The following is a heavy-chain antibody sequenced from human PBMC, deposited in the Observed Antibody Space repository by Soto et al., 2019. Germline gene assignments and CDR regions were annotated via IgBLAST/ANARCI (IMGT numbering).Heavy chain of an antibody. CDR1: GFTFSSYA. CDR2: FSGSGGST. CDR3: ARAYGVYVHYYFDY. Sequence: EVQLLESGGGLVQPGGSLRLSCAASGFTFSSYAMNWVRQAPGKGLEWISAFSGSGGSTYSADSVKGRFTISRDNSKNTLYLQMNNLRAEDTAVYYCARAYGVYVHYYFDYWGQGTLVTVSS. V-gene: IGHV3-23*01. J-gene: IGHJ4*02. D-gene: IGHD5-12*01.